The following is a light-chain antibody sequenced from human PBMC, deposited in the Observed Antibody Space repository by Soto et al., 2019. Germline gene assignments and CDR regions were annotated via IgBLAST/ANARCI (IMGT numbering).Light chain of an antibody. V-gene: IGKV3-15*01. CDR3: QHYNNWPLT. CDR2: GAS. Sequence: EILMTQSPATLSVSPGERATLSCRASQSVSSNLAWYQQKRGQAPRLLLYGASTRATGIPARFSGSGSGTEFTLTISSLQSEDFAIYYCQHYNNWPLTFGGGTKVDNK. J-gene: IGKJ4*01. CDR1: QSVSSN.